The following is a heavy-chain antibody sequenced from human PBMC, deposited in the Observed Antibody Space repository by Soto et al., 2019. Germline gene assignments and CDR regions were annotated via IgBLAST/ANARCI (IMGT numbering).Heavy chain of an antibody. Sequence: GGSLRLSCAASRGTFILSGIHWGRQSPGKGRERLTVIAYDGNRRYYADCMRGRFTGCGDRSVNTFYLEMNNPRPEDTADYYCATERQLYGGYGDWAFDMWSQRTLVTVSS. CDR2: IAYDGNRR. CDR1: RGTFILSG. V-gene: IGHV3-30*05. J-gene: IGHJ3*02. CDR3: ATERQLYGGYGDWAFDM. D-gene: IGHD2-21*02.